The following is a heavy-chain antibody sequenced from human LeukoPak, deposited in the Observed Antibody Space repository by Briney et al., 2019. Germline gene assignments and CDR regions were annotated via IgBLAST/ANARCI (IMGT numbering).Heavy chain of an antibody. CDR1: GYTFTSYD. V-gene: IGHV1-8*01. J-gene: IGHJ6*03. D-gene: IGHD2-2*01. CDR3: AREVRWKYQLLGNYYYYMDV. Sequence: ASVKVSCKASGYTFTSYDINWVRQATGQGLEWVGWMNPNSGNTGYAQKFQGRVTMTRNTSISTAYMELSSLRSEDTAVYYCAREVRWKYQLLGNYYYYMDVWGKGTTVTVSS. CDR2: MNPNSGNT.